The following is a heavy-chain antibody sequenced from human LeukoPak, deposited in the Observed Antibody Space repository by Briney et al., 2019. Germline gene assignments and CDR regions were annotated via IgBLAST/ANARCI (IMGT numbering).Heavy chain of an antibody. CDR2: INHSGST. D-gene: IGHD6-13*01. J-gene: IGHJ4*02. CDR1: GYSISSGYY. Sequence: SETLSLTCAVSGYSISSGYYWSWIRQPPGKGLEWIGEINHSGSTNYNPSLKSRVTISVDTSKNQFSLKLSSVTAADTAVYYCARGVAAAGIGPYYFDYWGQGTLVTVSS. V-gene: IGHV4-34*01. CDR3: ARGVAAAGIGPYYFDY.